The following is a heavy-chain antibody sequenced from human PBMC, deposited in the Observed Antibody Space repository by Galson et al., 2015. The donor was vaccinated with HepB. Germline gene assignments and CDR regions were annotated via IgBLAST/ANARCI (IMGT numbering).Heavy chain of an antibody. CDR3: ARGAVVVAVGATENNWFDP. J-gene: IGHJ5*02. D-gene: IGHD2-15*01. V-gene: IGHV1-18*01. CDR2: ISPHNRYT. Sequence: SVKASCKASGYTFSSYSITWVRQAPGQGLEWVGWISPHNRYTNYAQNFQGGVTMTTDTSTNTAYMELRSLRSDDTAIYYCARGAVVVAVGATENNWFDPWGRGTLVTVSS. CDR1: GYTFSSYS.